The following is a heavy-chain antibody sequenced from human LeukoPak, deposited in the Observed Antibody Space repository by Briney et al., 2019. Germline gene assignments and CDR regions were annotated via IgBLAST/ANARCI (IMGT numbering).Heavy chain of an antibody. CDR2: IKQDGSEK. V-gene: IGHV3-7*01. Sequence: GGSLRLSCAASGFTFSSHWMSWVRQAPGKGLEWVANIKQDGSEKYYVDSVKGRFTISRDNAKNSLYLQMNSLRAEDTAVYYCATTKIWSGYYSSGYYFDYWGQGTLVTVSS. J-gene: IGHJ4*02. CDR1: GFTFSSHW. D-gene: IGHD3-3*01. CDR3: ATTKIWSGYYSSGYYFDY.